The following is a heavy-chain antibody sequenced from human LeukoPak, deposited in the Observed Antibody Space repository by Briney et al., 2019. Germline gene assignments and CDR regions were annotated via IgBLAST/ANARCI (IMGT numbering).Heavy chain of an antibody. CDR1: GYTFTGYY. D-gene: IGHD2-2*01. V-gene: IGHV1-2*02. Sequence: ASVKVSCKASGYTFTGYYMHWVRQAPGQGLEWMGWINPNSGGTNYAQKFQGRVTMTRDTSISTAYMELSRLRSDDTAVHYCARAYRSRATSTLLQYWGQGTLVTVSS. CDR3: ARAYRSRATSTLLQY. J-gene: IGHJ4*02. CDR2: INPNSGGT.